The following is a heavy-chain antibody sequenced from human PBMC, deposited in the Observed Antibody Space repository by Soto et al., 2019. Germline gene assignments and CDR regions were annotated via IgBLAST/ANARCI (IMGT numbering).Heavy chain of an antibody. Sequence: SVKVSCKASGGTFSSYAISWVRQAPGQGLEWMGGIIPIFGTANYAQKFQGRVTITADESTSTAYMELSSLRSEDTAVYYCARGGVPPGYPGYYYYYGMDVWGQGTTVTVSS. CDR3: ARGGVPPGYPGYYYYYGMDV. J-gene: IGHJ6*02. CDR1: GGTFSSYA. CDR2: IIPIFGTA. D-gene: IGHD5-12*01. V-gene: IGHV1-69*13.